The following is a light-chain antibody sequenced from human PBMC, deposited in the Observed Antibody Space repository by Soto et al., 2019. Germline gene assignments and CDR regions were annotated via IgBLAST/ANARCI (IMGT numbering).Light chain of an antibody. CDR1: QSVISTS. CDR2: GAS. Sequence: ESVLTQSPVTLSLSPVEIATLSCRTSQSVISTSLAWYQQKPGQAPRLLIYGASSRATGIPDRFSGSGSGTDFTLTISRLEPEDFAVYYCQQYGSSPITFGQGTRLEIK. CDR3: QQYGSSPIT. V-gene: IGKV3-20*01. J-gene: IGKJ5*01.